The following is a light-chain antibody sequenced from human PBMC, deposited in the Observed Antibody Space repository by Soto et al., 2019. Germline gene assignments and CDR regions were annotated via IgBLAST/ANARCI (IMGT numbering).Light chain of an antibody. V-gene: IGLV2-23*01. CDR1: SSDVGSYNL. J-gene: IGLJ1*01. Sequence: QSALTQPASVSGSPGQSITISCTGTSSDVGSYNLVSWYQQLPGKAPKLMIFGGTKRPSGVSSRFSGSKSGNTASLTISGLQAEDEADYYCCSYAGSSSLSVFGTGTKVTVL. CDR3: CSYAGSSSLSV. CDR2: GGT.